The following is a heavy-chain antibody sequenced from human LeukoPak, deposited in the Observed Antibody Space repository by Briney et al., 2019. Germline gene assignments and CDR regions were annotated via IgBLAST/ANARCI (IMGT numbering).Heavy chain of an antibody. V-gene: IGHV1-69*13. CDR3: ARGWYSSSDYYYYGMDV. Sequence: SLKVSCKASGCTFSSYAISWVRQAPGQGLEWMGGIIPIFGTANYAQKFQGRVTITADESTSTAYMELSSLRSEDTAVYYCARGWYSSSDYYYYGMDVWGQGTTVTVSS. J-gene: IGHJ6*02. CDR1: GCTFSSYA. CDR2: IIPIFGTA. D-gene: IGHD6-6*01.